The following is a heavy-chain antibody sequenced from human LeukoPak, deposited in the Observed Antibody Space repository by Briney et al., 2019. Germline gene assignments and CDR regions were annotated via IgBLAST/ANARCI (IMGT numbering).Heavy chain of an antibody. D-gene: IGHD5-18*01. J-gene: IGHJ5*02. V-gene: IGHV4-59*01. CDR2: ISYGNT. CDR1: GGSIITYY. Sequence: SETLSLTCSVSGGSIITYYWNWIRQTPGKGLEWIGHISYGNTDYNPSLKSRVTLSVDTSKNQSSLKLTSLTDATTAVYYCAKAKAHSYGRYFAPWGQGALVTASS. CDR3: AKAKAHSYGRYFAP.